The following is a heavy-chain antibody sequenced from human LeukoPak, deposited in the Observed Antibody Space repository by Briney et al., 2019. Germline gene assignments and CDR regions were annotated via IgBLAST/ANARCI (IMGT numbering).Heavy chain of an antibody. Sequence: GASVKVSCKASGYTFTAYSMHWVRQAPGQGLEWMGWIKPNSGDTNYAQKFQGRVTMTRDASISAAYMELSRLRSDDTAVYYCASTLGYCTSSSCPDIDHWGQGTLVTVSS. CDR1: GYTFTAYS. D-gene: IGHD2-2*01. CDR2: IKPNSGDT. J-gene: IGHJ4*02. CDR3: ASTLGYCTSSSCPDIDH. V-gene: IGHV1-2*02.